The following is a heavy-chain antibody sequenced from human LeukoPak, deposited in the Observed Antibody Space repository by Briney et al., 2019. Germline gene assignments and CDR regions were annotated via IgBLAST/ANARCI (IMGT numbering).Heavy chain of an antibody. J-gene: IGHJ4*02. V-gene: IGHV5-51*01. Sequence: GESLKISCKGSGYSFTTYWIALVRQVPGRALEWMGIIYPGGSDTRYSPSFQGQVTFSADKSINTASLQWSSLKASDTAIFYCARVVNLSFDYWGQGTLVTASS. CDR1: GYSFTTYW. CDR2: IYPGGSDT. CDR3: ARVVNLSFDY. D-gene: IGHD2-15*01.